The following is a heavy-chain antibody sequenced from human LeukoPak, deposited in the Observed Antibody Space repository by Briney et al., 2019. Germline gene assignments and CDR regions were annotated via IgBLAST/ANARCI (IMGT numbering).Heavy chain of an antibody. J-gene: IGHJ4*02. CDR1: GXTFSTYS. CDR2: ISSGSTYI. CDR3: ARGSGSGWSWGTNYFDY. D-gene: IGHD6-19*01. V-gene: IGHV3-21*01. Sequence: AGGSLRLSCAASGXTFSTYSINWVRQAPGKGLEWVSSISSGSTYIYYADSVKGRFTISRDNAKYSLSLQMNSLRADDTAVYYCARGSGSGWSWGTNYFDYWGQGSLVTVSS.